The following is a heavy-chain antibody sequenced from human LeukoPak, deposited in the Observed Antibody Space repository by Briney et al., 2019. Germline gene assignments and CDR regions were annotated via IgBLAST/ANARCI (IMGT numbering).Heavy chain of an antibody. CDR3: ARGPVRYFDWLPRPYYFDY. CDR1: GYTFTGYY. Sequence: ASVKVSCKASGYTFTGYYMHWVRQAPGQGLEGMGWINPNSGGTNYAQKFQGRVTMTRDTSISTAYMELSRLRSDDTAVYYCARGPVRYFDWLPRPYYFDYWGQGTLVTVSS. CDR2: INPNSGGT. D-gene: IGHD3-9*01. V-gene: IGHV1-2*02. J-gene: IGHJ4*02.